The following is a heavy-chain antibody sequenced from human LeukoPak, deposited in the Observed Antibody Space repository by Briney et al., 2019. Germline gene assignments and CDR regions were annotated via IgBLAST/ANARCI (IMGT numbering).Heavy chain of an antibody. CDR3: ARDEDPRGLLWSLEPPWFDP. CDR2: INPNSGGT. V-gene: IGHV1-2*02. D-gene: IGHD2-21*02. Sequence: ASVKVSCKASGYTFTGYYMHWVQQAPGQGLEWMGWINPNSGGTNYAQKFQGRVTMTRDTSISTAYMELSRLRSDDTAVYYCARDEDPRGLLWSLEPPWFDPWGQGTLVTVSS. J-gene: IGHJ5*02. CDR1: GYTFTGYY.